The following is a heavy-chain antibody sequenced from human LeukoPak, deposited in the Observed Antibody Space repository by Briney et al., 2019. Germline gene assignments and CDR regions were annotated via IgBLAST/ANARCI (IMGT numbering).Heavy chain of an antibody. CDR1: GGSFSSYY. CDR2: IFYTGSA. CDR3: ARILFYDPDAFET. V-gene: IGHV4-59*01. J-gene: IGHJ3*02. D-gene: IGHD5/OR15-5a*01. Sequence: SETLSLTCTVSGGSFSSYYWSWIRQPPGKGLEWIGYIFYTGSAKYNPSLESRITMSIDTSKNQFSLKMRSVTAADTAVYYCARILFYDPDAFETWGQGTTVAVS.